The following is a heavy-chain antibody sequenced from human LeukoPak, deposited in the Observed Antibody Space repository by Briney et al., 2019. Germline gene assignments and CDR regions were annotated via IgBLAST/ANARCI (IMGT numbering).Heavy chain of an antibody. D-gene: IGHD6-13*01. J-gene: IGHJ6*03. V-gene: IGHV1-69*13. Sequence: SVKVSCKASGGTFSSYAISWVRQAPGQGLEWMGGIIPIFGTANYAQKFQGRVTITADESTSTAYMELSSLRSEDTAVYYCARANLIAAAGTYYYYMDVWGKGTTVTISS. CDR3: ARANLIAAAGTYYYYMDV. CDR2: IIPIFGTA. CDR1: GGTFSSYA.